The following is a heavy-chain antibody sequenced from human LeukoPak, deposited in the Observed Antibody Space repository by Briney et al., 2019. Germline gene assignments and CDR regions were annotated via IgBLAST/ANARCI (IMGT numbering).Heavy chain of an antibody. V-gene: IGHV3-38-3*01. J-gene: IGHJ4*02. D-gene: IGHD3-10*01. CDR2: ISGGST. CDR3: ARVGYYGSGKLGYFDY. Sequence: GGSLRLSCAASGFTVSSNEMSWVRQAPGKGLEWVSSISGGSTYYADSRKGRFTISRDNSKNTLYLQMNSLRAEDTAVYYCARVGYYGSGKLGYFDYWGQGTLVTVSS. CDR1: GFTVSSNE.